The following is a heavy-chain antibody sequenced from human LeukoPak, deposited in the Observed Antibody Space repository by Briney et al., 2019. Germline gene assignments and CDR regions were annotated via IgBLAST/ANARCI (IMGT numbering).Heavy chain of an antibody. CDR2: IYNNGDT. CDR3: STSRAVWGKTDY. V-gene: IGHV3-53*01. D-gene: IGHD3-16*01. J-gene: IGHJ4*02. CDR1: GFAVTTNH. Sequence: GGSLRLSCAGAGFAVTTNHMTWVRQAPGKGLECVSLIYNNGDTFYADSVRGRFTISRDNSRNTVDLQMNSLRPEDTAVYYCSTSRAVWGKTDYWGQGTLVTVSS.